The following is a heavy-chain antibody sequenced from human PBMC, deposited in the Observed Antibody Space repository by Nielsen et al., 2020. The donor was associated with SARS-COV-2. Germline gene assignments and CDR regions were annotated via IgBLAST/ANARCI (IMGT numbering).Heavy chain of an antibody. Sequence: GGSLRLSCKGSGYRFTDYWIGWVRQMPGKGLEWMGIIDPDDSNTRYSPSFQGQVTISADKSISTAYLQWSSLKASDTAMYYCARHGGPSITGASGLDYWGQGTLVTVSS. CDR3: ARHGGPSITGASGLDY. CDR1: GYRFTDYW. D-gene: IGHD1-20*01. V-gene: IGHV5-51*01. J-gene: IGHJ4*02. CDR2: IDPDDSNT.